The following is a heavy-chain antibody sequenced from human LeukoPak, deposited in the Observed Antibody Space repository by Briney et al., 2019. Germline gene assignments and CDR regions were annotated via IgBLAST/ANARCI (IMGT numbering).Heavy chain of an antibody. Sequence: SETLSLTCAVYGGSFSGYYWRWIRQHPGKGLEWIGEINHSGRTSYNPSLKSRVTISVDTSKNQFSLELSSVTAADTAVYYCARVDITGTRPFDYWGQGTLVTVSS. CDR2: INHSGRT. V-gene: IGHV4-34*01. D-gene: IGHD1-7*01. CDR3: ARVDITGTRPFDY. CDR1: GGSFSGYY. J-gene: IGHJ4*02.